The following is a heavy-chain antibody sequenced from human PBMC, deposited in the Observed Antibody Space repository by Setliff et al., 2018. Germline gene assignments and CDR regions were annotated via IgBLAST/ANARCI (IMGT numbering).Heavy chain of an antibody. Sequence: PSETLSLTCTVSGDSISSTSYQWGWVRRPPGKGLEWIGSIYYTGTAYYNPSLKSRVTISVDTSKNQFSLQVTSLAATDTALYFCARHEFVGGYYGSVTYRHFDYWGQGILVTSPQ. V-gene: IGHV4-39*01. CDR1: GDSISSTSYQ. CDR2: IYYTGTA. D-gene: IGHD3-10*01. J-gene: IGHJ4*02. CDR3: ARHEFVGGYYGSVTYRHFDY.